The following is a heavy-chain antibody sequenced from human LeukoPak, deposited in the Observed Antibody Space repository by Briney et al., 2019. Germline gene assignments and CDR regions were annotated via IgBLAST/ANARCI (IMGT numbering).Heavy chain of an antibody. CDR3: ARGSSRHDAVEI. D-gene: IGHD6-13*01. CDR1: GYTFTSYY. Sequence: ASLKLSCKASGYTFTSYYMHWVRQAPGPGLEWMGIMNPHGGSTSYAQKFQGRVSMSRDTSWSTVYMELSILRSEETAVYYCARGSSRHDAVEIWGEKTMGTVSS. V-gene: IGHV1-46*01. CDR2: MNPHGGST. J-gene: IGHJ3*02.